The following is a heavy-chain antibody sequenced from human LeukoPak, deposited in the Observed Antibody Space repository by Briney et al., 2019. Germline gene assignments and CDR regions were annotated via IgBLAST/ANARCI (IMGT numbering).Heavy chain of an antibody. V-gene: IGHV4-38-2*01. CDR2: IYHSGST. J-gene: IGHJ4*02. CDR3: ARHPTKYGGNDY. Sequence: ASETLSLTCAVSGYSISSGYYWGWIRQPPGEGLEWIGSIYHSGSTYYNPSLKSRVTISVDTSKNQFSLKLSSVTAADTAVYYCARHPTKYGGNDYWGQGTLVTVSS. D-gene: IGHD4-23*01. CDR1: GYSISSGYY.